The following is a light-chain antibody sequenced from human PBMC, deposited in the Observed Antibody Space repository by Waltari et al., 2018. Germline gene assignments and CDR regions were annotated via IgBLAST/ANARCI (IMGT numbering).Light chain of an antibody. CDR2: RAN. CDR3: AAWDDSLSVSYV. J-gene: IGLJ1*01. V-gene: IGLV1-47*01. CDR1: NSNIRRNS. Sequence: QSVLTQPPSASGTPGQTVTISFSGTNSNIRRNSVSWYQQLPGTAPKLLSYRANQRPSGVPDRFSGSKSGTPASLAIRGLRSEDDGDYYCAAWDDSLSVSYVFGSGTKVTV.